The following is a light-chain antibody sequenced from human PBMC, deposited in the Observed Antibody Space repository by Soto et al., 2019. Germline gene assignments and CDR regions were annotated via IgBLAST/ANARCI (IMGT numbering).Light chain of an antibody. CDR1: QSLVYSDGNTY. V-gene: IGKV2-30*01. J-gene: IGKJ1*01. Sequence: DIVMTQSPLSLPVTLGQPASISCRSSQSLVYSDGNTYLNWFQQRPGQSPRRLIYKVSNRDSGVPDRFSGSGSGTDFTLEISRVEAEDVGVYYCMQGVSWPPTFGQGTKVDIK. CDR2: KVS. CDR3: MQGVSWPPT.